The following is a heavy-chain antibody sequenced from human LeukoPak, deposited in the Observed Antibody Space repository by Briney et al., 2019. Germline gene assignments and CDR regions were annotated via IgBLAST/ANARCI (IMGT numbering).Heavy chain of an antibody. CDR3: ARGGLAVTTP. Sequence: SETLSLTRTVSGGSISSGSYYWSWIRQPAGKGLEWIGRIYTSGSTNYNPSLKSRVTISVDTSKNQFSLKLSSVTAADTAVYYCARGGLAVTTPWGQGTMVTVSS. CDR2: IYTSGST. D-gene: IGHD4-17*01. CDR1: GGSISSGSYY. V-gene: IGHV4-61*02. J-gene: IGHJ3*01.